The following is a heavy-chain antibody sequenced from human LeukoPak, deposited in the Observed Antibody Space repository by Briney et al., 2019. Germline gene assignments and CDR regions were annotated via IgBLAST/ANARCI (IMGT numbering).Heavy chain of an antibody. J-gene: IGHJ4*02. CDR2: ISGNGGTT. CDR1: AFTFSSYA. V-gene: IGHV3-64D*09. D-gene: IGHD7-27*01. CDR3: VKMPHWGSGY. Sequence: PGGSLRLSCSASAFTFSSYAMHLGRQAPGEGREYVSGISGNGGTTSYAESLKGRFTITRDNSKNTLYLQMSSLRAEDTAVYYCVKMPHWGSGYWGQGTLVTVSS.